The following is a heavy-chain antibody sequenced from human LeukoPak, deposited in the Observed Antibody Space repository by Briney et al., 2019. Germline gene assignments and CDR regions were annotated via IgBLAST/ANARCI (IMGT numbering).Heavy chain of an antibody. J-gene: IGHJ4*02. CDR1: GFTFSSYG. CDR2: IYSAGTT. V-gene: IGHV3-66*01. CDR3: ATIVSDSSGWYHFDH. D-gene: IGHD6-19*01. Sequence: GGSLRLSCAASGFTFSSYGMHWVRQAPGKGLEWVSVIYSAGTTFYADSVKGRFTISRDYSKNTLNLQMSSLRVEDTAVYYCATIVSDSSGWYHFDHWGQGALVTVSS.